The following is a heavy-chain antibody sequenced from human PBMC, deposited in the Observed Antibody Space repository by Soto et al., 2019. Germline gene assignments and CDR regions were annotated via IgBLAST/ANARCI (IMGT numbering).Heavy chain of an antibody. CDR2: IKEDGNEK. V-gene: IGHV3-7*01. CDR3: ARGLDYGASFDY. CDR1: GFTFSSYW. D-gene: IGHD4-17*01. J-gene: IGHJ4*02. Sequence: HPGGSLRLSCAASGFTFSSYWMTWVRQAPGKGLEWVANIKEDGNEKYYVDSVKGRFTISRDHPKNSLYLQMTSLRADDTAVYYCARGLDYGASFDYWGQGTLVTVSS.